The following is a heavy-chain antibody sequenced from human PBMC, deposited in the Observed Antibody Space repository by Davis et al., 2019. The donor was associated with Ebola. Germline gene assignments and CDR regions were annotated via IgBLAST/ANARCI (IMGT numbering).Heavy chain of an antibody. CDR2: ISGSGSST. V-gene: IGHV3-23*01. CDR1: GFTFTSYV. J-gene: IGHJ4*02. D-gene: IGHD3-22*01. CDR3: VKKGHYDSSGYYGPFDY. Sequence: GESLKISCAASGFTFTSYVMTWVRQAPGKGLNWVSTISGSGSSTYYADSVKGRFTISRDNSKNTLYLQMNSLRAEDTALYYCVKKGHYDSSGYYGPFDYWGQGTLVTVSS.